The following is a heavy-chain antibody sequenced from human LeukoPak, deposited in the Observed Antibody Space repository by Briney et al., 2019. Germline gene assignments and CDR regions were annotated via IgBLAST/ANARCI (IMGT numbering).Heavy chain of an antibody. CDR1: GGTFSSYA. V-gene: IGHV1-69*13. J-gene: IGHJ4*02. CDR3: ARVLLYDSSDFDY. Sequence: SVKVSCKASGGTFSSYAISWVRQAPGQGLEWMGGIIPIFGTANYAQKFQGRVTITADESTSTAYMELSSLRSEDMAVYYCARVLLYDSSDFDYWGQGTLVTVSS. CDR2: IIPIFGTA. D-gene: IGHD3-22*01.